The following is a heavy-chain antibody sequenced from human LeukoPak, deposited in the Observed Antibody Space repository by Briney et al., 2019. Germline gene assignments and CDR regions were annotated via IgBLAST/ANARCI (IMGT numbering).Heavy chain of an antibody. J-gene: IGHJ6*02. V-gene: IGHV3-30*18. Sequence: GGSLRLSCAASGFSFSGYCRHWVRQAPGKGLEWVAVISYDGSDKKYGDSVKRRFTISRDNPKNTLSLQLNSLRPEHPALYYCAKLIDFWNAMDVWGQGPTVTVSS. CDR1: GFSFSGYC. CDR3: AKLIDFWNAMDV. CDR2: ISYDGSDK. D-gene: IGHD3-3*01.